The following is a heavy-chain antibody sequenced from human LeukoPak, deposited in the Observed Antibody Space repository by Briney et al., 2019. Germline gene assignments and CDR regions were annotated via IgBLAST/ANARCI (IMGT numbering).Heavy chain of an antibody. J-gene: IGHJ4*02. CDR1: GYTFTGYY. CDR2: INPNSGGT. CDR3: ARVSMGRGTAPLLL. D-gene: IGHD3-10*01. V-gene: IGHV1-2*02. Sequence: ASVKVSCKASGYTFTGYYMHWVRQAPGQGLEWMGWINPNSGGTNYAQKFQGRVTMTRDTSISTAYMELSRLRSDDTAVYYCARVSMGRGTAPLLLWGQGTLVTVSS.